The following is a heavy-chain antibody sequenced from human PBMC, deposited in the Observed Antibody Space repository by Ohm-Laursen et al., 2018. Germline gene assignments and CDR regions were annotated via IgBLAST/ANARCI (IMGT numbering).Heavy chain of an antibody. J-gene: IGHJ6*02. CDR3: ARAYEATPPNV. Sequence: SETLSLTCAVYGGSFSGYYWSWIRQPPGKGLEWIGEINHSGSTNYNPSLKSRVTISVDTSKNQFSLKLSSVTAADTAVYYCARAYEATPPNVWGQGTTVTVS. V-gene: IGHV4-34*01. D-gene: IGHD2-21*01. CDR1: GGSFSGYY. CDR2: INHSGST.